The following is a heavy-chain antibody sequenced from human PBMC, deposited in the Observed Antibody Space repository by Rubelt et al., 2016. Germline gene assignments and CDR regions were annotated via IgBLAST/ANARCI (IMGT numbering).Heavy chain of an antibody. CDR1: GFALSDYW. V-gene: IGHV3-33*08. CDR2: IWYDGSDE. CDR3: TFFDY. Sequence: VNLAESGGGLVQPGESLRLSCAASGFALSDYWMTWVRQAPGKGLEWVAVIWYDGSDEYYADSLKGRFTISRDNSKNMLYLQMNNLRVEDTALYYCTFFDYWGQGTLVTVSS. J-gene: IGHJ4*02.